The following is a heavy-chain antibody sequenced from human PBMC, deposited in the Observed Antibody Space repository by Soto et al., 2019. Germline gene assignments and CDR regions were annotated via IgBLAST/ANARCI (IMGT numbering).Heavy chain of an antibody. J-gene: IGHJ5*02. Sequence: QVQLVQSGAEVKKPGASVKVSCKASGYTFTGYYMHWVRQAPGQGLEWMGWINPNSGGTNYAQKFQGWVTMTRDTSISTAYMELSRLGSDDTAVYYCARGRGVRFLEWSHSDWFDPWGQGTLVTVSS. CDR2: INPNSGGT. D-gene: IGHD3-3*01. CDR1: GYTFTGYY. CDR3: ARGRGVRFLEWSHSDWFDP. V-gene: IGHV1-2*04.